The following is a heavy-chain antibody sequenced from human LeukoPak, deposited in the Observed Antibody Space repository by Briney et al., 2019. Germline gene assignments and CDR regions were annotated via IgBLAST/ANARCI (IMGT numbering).Heavy chain of an antibody. V-gene: IGHV4-59*01. D-gene: IGHD3-10*01. J-gene: IGHJ4*02. CDR3: ARGGDYYGSGSPLLDY. CDR1: GGSISSYY. CDR2: IYYSGST. Sequence: SETLSLTCTVSGGSISSYYWSWIRQPPGKGLERIGYIYYSGSTNYNPSLKSRVTISVDTSKNQFSLKLSSVTAADTAVYYCARGGDYYGSGSPLLDYWGQGTLVTVSS.